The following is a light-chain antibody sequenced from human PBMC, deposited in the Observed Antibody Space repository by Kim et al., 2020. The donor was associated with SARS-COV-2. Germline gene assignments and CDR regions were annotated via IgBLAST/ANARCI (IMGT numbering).Light chain of an antibody. CDR3: QQYSDWPLWT. Sequence: EIVMTQSPATLSVSPGERATLSCRASQSVNTKLAWYQQNPGQAPRLLIYHASTRATGIPARFSGSGSGTEFTLTISSLQSEDFALYYCQQYSDWPLWTFGQGTKVDIK. V-gene: IGKV3-15*01. CDR1: QSVNTK. J-gene: IGKJ1*01. CDR2: HAS.